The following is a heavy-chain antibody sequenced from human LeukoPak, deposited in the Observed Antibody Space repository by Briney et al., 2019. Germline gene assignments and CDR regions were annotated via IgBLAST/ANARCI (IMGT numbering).Heavy chain of an antibody. Sequence: PGGSLRLPCAASGFTLSSYSMNWVRQAPGKGLEWVSYISSGSSTIYYAASVKGRFTISRDNANNSLYLQMDSLRVDDTAVYYCARGRGAGRTAFDIWGQGTMVTVSS. CDR2: ISSGSSTI. D-gene: IGHD1-14*01. J-gene: IGHJ3*02. CDR3: ARGRGAGRTAFDI. V-gene: IGHV3-48*04. CDR1: GFTLSSYS.